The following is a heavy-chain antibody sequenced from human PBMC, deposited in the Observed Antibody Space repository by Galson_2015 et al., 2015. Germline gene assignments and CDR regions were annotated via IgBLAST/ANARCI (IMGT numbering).Heavy chain of an antibody. CDR3: ARDSGYYGSATYGFNFYMDV. V-gene: IGHV1-18*01. CDR2: ITTDHGDT. J-gene: IGHJ6*03. D-gene: IGHD3-10*01. CDR1: GYTFTTFG. Sequence: SCKASGYTFTTFGISWVRQAPGQGLEWMGWITTDHGDTKYAHKFQDRVTMTTDTSTSTAYMELRSLRSDDTAVYYCARDSGYYGSATYGFNFYMDVWGTGTTVTVSS.